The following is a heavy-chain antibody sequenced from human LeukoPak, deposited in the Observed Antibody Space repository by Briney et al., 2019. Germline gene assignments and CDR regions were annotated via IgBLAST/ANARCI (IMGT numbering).Heavy chain of an antibody. CDR2: INPNSGGT. J-gene: IGHJ4*02. D-gene: IGHD1-1*01. CDR1: GYTFTGYY. Sequence: ASVKVSCKASGYTFTGYYMHWVRQAPGQGLEWMGWINPNSGGTNYAQKFQGRVTMTRDTSISTAYMELSRLRSDDTAVYYCARTGALNDVPYFDYWGQGTLVTVSS. CDR3: ARTGALNDVPYFDY. V-gene: IGHV1-2*02.